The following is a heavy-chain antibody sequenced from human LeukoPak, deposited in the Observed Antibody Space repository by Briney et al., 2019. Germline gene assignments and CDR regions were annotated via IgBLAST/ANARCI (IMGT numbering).Heavy chain of an antibody. CDR1: GFTFSNAW. D-gene: IGHD3-22*01. CDR2: IKSKTDGGTT. V-gene: IGHV3-15*01. J-gene: IGHJ4*02. Sequence: GGSLRLSCAASGFTFSNAWMSWVRQAPGKGLEWVVRIKSKTDGGTTDYAARVKGRFTISRDDSKNTLYLQMHSLKTEDTAVYYCTTELIPYYYDSSGYYSIDYWGQGTLVTVSS. CDR3: TTELIPYYYDSSGYYSIDY.